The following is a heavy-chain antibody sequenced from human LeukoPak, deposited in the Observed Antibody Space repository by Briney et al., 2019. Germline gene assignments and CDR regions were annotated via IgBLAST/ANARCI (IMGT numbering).Heavy chain of an antibody. CDR3: ARDPRGTYDY. CDR2: INPNSGDT. V-gene: IGHV1-2*02. J-gene: IGHJ4*02. D-gene: IGHD5-12*01. Sequence: ASLTVSLTSSVYSFTAAYNIHWLRQAPGQGPEFMGWINPNSGDTRYAQKFQGRVTVTRDTVISTAYMELNSLTSDDTAVYYCARDPRGTYDYWGQGTLVTVSS. CDR1: VYSFTAAYN.